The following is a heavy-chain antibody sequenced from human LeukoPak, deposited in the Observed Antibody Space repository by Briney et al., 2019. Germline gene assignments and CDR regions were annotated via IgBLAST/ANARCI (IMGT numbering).Heavy chain of an antibody. D-gene: IGHD5-24*01. J-gene: IGHJ5*02. Sequence: ASVKVSCKASGGTFSSYAISWVRQAPGQGLEWMGGIIPIFGTANYAQKFQGRVTITADESTSTAYMELSSLRSEDTAVYYCARDRGEMATISDWFDPWGQGTLVTVSS. CDR3: ARDRGEMATISDWFDP. V-gene: IGHV1-69*13. CDR1: GGTFSSYA. CDR2: IIPIFGTA.